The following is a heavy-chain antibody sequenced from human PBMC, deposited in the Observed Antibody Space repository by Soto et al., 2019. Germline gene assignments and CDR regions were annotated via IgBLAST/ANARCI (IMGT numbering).Heavy chain of an antibody. J-gene: IGHJ5*02. D-gene: IGHD2-2*01. V-gene: IGHV3-21*01. CDR1: GFSFSNYG. Sequence: EVQLVESGGGLVKPGGSLRLSCAASGFSFSNYGMNWVRQAPGKGLEWVSSISSSSSYISYADSVKGRFTISRDNAKNSVYLQMNSLRAEDTAVYYCARSDCTSTSCYVVWVDPWGQGTLVTVSS. CDR2: ISSSSSYI. CDR3: ARSDCTSTSCYVVWVDP.